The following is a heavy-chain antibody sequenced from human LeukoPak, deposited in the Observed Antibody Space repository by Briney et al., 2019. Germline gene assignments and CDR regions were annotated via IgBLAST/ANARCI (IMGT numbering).Heavy chain of an antibody. J-gene: IGHJ6*04. CDR3: ARAGIVVVPAARGRDYYYYGMDV. D-gene: IGHD2-2*01. CDR1: GGSFSGYY. V-gene: IGHV4-34*01. CDR2: INHSGST. Sequence: SDTLSLTCAVYGGSFSGYYWSWIRQSPGKGLEWIGEINHSGSTNYNPSLKSRVTISVDTSKNQFSLKLSSVTAADTAVYYCARAGIVVVPAARGRDYYYYGMDVWGKGTTVTVSS.